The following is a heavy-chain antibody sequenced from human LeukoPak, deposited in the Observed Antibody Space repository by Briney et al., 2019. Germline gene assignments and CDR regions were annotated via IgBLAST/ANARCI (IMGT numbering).Heavy chain of an antibody. Sequence: SETLSLTCAVYGGSFSGYYWSWIRQPPGKGLEWIGEINHSGSTNYNPSLKSRVTISVDTSKNQFSLKLSSVTAADTAVYYCARGLYGEFDYWGQGTLATVSS. D-gene: IGHD4/OR15-4a*01. CDR1: GGSFSGYY. CDR2: INHSGST. J-gene: IGHJ4*02. V-gene: IGHV4-34*01. CDR3: ARGLYGEFDY.